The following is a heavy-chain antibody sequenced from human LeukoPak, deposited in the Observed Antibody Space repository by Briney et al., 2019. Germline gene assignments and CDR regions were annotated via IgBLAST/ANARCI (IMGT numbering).Heavy chain of an antibody. V-gene: IGHV1-18*01. CDR2: ISAYNGNT. CDR3: ARADSSSWYVRSTSPVDY. Sequence: ASVKVSCKASGYTFTSYGISWVRQAPGQGLEWMGWISAYNGNTNYAQKLQGRVTMTTGTSTSTAYMELRSLRSDDTAVYYCARADSSSWYVRSTSPVDYWGQGTLVTVSS. J-gene: IGHJ4*02. CDR1: GYTFTSYG. D-gene: IGHD6-13*01.